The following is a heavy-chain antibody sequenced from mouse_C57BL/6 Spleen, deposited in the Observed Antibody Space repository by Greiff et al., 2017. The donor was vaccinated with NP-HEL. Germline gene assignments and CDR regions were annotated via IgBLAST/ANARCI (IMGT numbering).Heavy chain of an antibody. D-gene: IGHD1-1*01. CDR3: TRVPITTVAGYFDV. V-gene: IGHV5-9-1*02. CDR1: GFTFSSYA. Sequence: EVMLVESGEGLVKPGGSLKLSCAASGFTFSSYAMSWVRQTPEKRLEWVAYISSGGDYIYYADTVKGRFTISRDNARNTLYLQMSSLKSEDTAMYYCTRVPITTVAGYFDVWGTGTTVTVSS. CDR2: ISSGGDYI. J-gene: IGHJ1*03.